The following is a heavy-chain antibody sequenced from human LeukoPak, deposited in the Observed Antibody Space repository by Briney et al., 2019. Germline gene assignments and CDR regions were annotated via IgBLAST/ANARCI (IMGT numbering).Heavy chain of an antibody. CDR2: IVVGSGNT. J-gene: IGHJ3*02. CDR3: AVSYYYDSSGAFDI. V-gene: IGHV1-58*01. Sequence: RASVKVSCMASGFTFTSSAVQWVRQARGQRLEWIGWIVVGSGNTNYAQKFQERVTITRDMSTSTAYMELSSLRSEETAVYYCAVSYYYDSSGAFDIWGQGTMVTVSS. CDR1: GFTFTSSA. D-gene: IGHD3-22*01.